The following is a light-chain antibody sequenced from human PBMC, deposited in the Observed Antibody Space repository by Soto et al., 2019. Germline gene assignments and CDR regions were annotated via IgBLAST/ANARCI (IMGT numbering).Light chain of an antibody. CDR1: QSVRTS. CDR2: DAS. CDR3: QQRSDWPVT. Sequence: EIVLTQSPATLSLSPGERATLSCRASQSVRTSLAWYQQKPDQAPRLLIYDASNRATGIPARFSGSGSGTDFTLTISRLEPEDVAVYYCQQRSDWPVTFGPGTTVDNK. V-gene: IGKV3-11*01. J-gene: IGKJ3*01.